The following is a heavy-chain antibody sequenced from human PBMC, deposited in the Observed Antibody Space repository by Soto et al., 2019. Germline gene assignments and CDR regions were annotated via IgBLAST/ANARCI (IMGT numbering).Heavy chain of an antibody. Sequence: SETLSLTCTVSGGSISSYYWSWIRQPPGKGLEWIGYIYYSGSTNYNPSLKSRVTISVDTSKNQFSLKLSSVTAADTAVYYCARVYCSSTSCPYYYYYYMDVWDKGTTVTVSS. CDR1: GGSISSYY. CDR3: ARVYCSSTSCPYYYYYYMDV. V-gene: IGHV4-59*08. D-gene: IGHD2-2*01. J-gene: IGHJ6*03. CDR2: IYYSGST.